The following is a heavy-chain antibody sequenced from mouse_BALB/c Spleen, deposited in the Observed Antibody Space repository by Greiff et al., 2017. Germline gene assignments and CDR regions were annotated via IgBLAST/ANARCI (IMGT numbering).Heavy chain of an antibody. Sequence: EVQVVESGGGLVKPGGSLKLSCAASGFAFSSYDMSWVRQTPEKRLEWVAYISSGGGSTYYPDTVKGRFTISRDNAKNTLYLQMSSLKSEDTAMYYCARQNWVAYWGQGTLVTVSA. J-gene: IGHJ3*01. CDR2: ISSGGGST. CDR3: ARQNWVAY. V-gene: IGHV5-12-1*01. CDR1: GFAFSSYD.